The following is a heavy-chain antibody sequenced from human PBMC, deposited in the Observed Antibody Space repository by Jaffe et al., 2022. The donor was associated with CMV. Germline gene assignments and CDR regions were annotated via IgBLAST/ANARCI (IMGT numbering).Heavy chain of an antibody. D-gene: IGHD5-18*01. Sequence: EVQLVESGGGLIQPGGSLRLSCAASGFTVSSNYMSWVRQAPGKGLEWVSVIYSGGSTYYADSVKGRFTISRDNSKNTLYLQMNSLRAEDTAVYYCARARGYSLTWYFDYWGQGTLVTVSS. J-gene: IGHJ4*02. CDR1: GFTVSSNY. V-gene: IGHV3-53*01. CDR2: IYSGGST. CDR3: ARARGYSLTWYFDY.